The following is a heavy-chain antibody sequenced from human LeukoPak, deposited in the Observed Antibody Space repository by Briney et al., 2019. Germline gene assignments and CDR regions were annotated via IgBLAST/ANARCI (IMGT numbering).Heavy chain of an antibody. CDR2: ISGSGVST. J-gene: IGHJ4*02. V-gene: IGHV3-23*01. CDR3: AKDERNWNYNLASQTYD. CDR1: GFRFSSYA. Sequence: GGSLRLSCAASGFRFSSYAMSWVRQAPGEGLEWVSAISGSGVSTYYADSVKGRFTVSRDNSKNTLYLQMSSLRAEDTAVYYCAKDERNWNYNLASQTYDWGQGTLVTVSS. D-gene: IGHD1-7*01.